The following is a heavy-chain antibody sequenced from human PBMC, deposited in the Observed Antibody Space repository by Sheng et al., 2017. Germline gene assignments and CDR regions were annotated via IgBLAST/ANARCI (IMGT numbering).Heavy chain of an antibody. CDR3: ARDWGGAYRCSSTSCYINADYYYGMDV. D-gene: IGHD2-2*01. V-gene: IGHV1-18*01. Sequence: QVQLVQSGAEVKKPGASVKVSCTASGYTFTTYGISWVRQAPGQGLEWMGWISVYNGNTKYAQKLQGRVTMTTDTSTSTAYMELRSLRSDDTAVYYCARDWGGAYRCSSTSCYINADYYYGMDVWDQGP. J-gene: IGHJ6*02. CDR1: GYTFTTYG. CDR2: ISVYNGNT.